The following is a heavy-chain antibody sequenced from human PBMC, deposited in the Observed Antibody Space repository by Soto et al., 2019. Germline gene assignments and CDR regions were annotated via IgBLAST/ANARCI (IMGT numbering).Heavy chain of an antibody. J-gene: IGHJ5*02. CDR1: GYSFTSYY. CDR2: INPSVGST. D-gene: IGHD3-16*01. V-gene: IGHV1-46*01. CDR3: ARDQAGSTYWFDP. Sequence: QVQLVQSGAEVKKPGASVKVSCKASGYSFTSYYMYWVRQAPGQGLEWVGVINPSVGSTNYAQKFQGRVSMTRDTSTSIVYMELSSLRSEDTAMYYCARDQAGSTYWFDPWGQGTLVTVSS.